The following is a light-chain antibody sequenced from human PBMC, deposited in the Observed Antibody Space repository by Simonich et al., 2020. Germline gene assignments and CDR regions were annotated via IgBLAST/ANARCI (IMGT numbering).Light chain of an antibody. V-gene: IGKV1-33*01. J-gene: IGKJ3*01. CDR1: QDISNY. CDR2: DAS. CDR3: QQYYSYPST. Sequence: DIQMTQSPSSLSASVGDRVTITCQASQDISNYLNWYQQKPGKAPKLLIYDASNLETGVPSRFSGSGSGTDFTFTISSLQPEDIATYYCQQYYSYPSTFGPGTKVDIK.